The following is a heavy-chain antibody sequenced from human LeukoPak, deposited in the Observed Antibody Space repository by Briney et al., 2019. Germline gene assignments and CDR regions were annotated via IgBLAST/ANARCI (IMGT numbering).Heavy chain of an antibody. V-gene: IGHV3-23*01. D-gene: IGHD6-13*01. CDR1: GFTFSSA. CDR3: ARDSSSWYY. J-gene: IGHJ4*02. Sequence: PGGSLRLSCAASGFTFSSAMSWVRQAPGKGLEWVSVISGSDGRTYYADSVKGRFTISRDNAKNSLYLQMNSLRDEDTAVYYCARDSSSWYYWGQGTLVTVSS. CDR2: ISGSDGRT.